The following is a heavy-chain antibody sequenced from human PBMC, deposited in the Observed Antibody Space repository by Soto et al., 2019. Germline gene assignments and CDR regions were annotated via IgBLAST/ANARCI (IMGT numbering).Heavy chain of an antibody. CDR1: GFTFRSYA. V-gene: IGHV3-23*01. Sequence: GGSLRLSCAASGFTFRSYAMAWVRQAPGKGLEWVSMIPYNADYTYYADSVKGRFTISRDNSKDTVHLQMNSLRAEDTAVYYCVRCIRGPTVFYFDFWGPGVQVTVSS. J-gene: IGHJ4*02. CDR3: VRCIRGPTVFYFDF. CDR2: IPYNADYT. D-gene: IGHD1-26*01.